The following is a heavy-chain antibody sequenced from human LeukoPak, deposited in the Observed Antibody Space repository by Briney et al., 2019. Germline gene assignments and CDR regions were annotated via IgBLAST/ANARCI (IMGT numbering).Heavy chain of an antibody. CDR2: IRYDGSNK. Sequence: GGSLRLSCAASVFTFSSYGMHWVREAPGKGLEWGAFIRYDGSNKYYADSVKGRVTISRDNSKNTLYLQMNSLRAEDTAVYYCANXXAAGGXXYWGQGTLXXXXS. V-gene: IGHV3-30*02. CDR1: VFTFSSYG. D-gene: IGHD6-13*01. CDR3: ANXXAAGGXXY. J-gene: IGHJ4*02.